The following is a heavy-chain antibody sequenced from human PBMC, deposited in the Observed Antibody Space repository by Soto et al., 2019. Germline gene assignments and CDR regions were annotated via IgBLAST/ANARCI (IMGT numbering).Heavy chain of an antibody. V-gene: IGHV4-39*01. D-gene: IGHD2-21*01. J-gene: IGHJ4*02. CDR1: GGSISSSSYY. CDR3: VKRSLLVAPT. CDR2: IYYSGST. Sequence: SETLSLTCTVSGGSISSSSYYWGWIRQPPGKGLEWIGSIYYSGSTYYNPSLKSRVTISVDTSKNQFSLKLSSVTAADTAVYYCVKRSLLVAPTWGQGILVTVS.